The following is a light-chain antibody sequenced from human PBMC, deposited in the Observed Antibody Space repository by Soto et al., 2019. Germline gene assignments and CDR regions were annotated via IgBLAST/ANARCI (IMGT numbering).Light chain of an antibody. Sequence: EIVLAHSPATLSLSPGERATLSGMASQSVSSYLAWYQQKPGQAPRLLIYDASNRATGIPARFSGSGSGTDFTLTISSLEPEDFAVYYCQQRSNWPITFGQGTRLEI. CDR2: DAS. V-gene: IGKV3-11*01. CDR1: QSVSSY. CDR3: QQRSNWPIT. J-gene: IGKJ5*01.